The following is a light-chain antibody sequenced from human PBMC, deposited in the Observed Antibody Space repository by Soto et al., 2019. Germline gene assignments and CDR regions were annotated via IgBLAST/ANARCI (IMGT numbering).Light chain of an antibody. CDR3: QQYNNWPPYT. CDR1: QSVSGN. CDR2: AAS. V-gene: IGKV3-15*01. Sequence: ETVMTQSPATLSVSPGERAILSCRASQSVSGNLAWYQQKPGQAPRLLIYAASSRAAGIPPRFSGSGSGTAFTLTISSLQSEDFAVYYCQQYNNWPPYTFGQGTKLEIK. J-gene: IGKJ2*01.